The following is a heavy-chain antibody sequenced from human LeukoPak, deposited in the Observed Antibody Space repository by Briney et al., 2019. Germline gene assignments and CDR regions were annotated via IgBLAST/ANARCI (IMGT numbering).Heavy chain of an antibody. J-gene: IGHJ4*02. CDR3: ARADSSGWSYYFDY. CDR1: GGSISSYY. Sequence: PSETLSLTCTVSGGSISSYYWNWIRQPPGRGLEWIGYIYYSGSTNYKPSLKSRVTISLDTSKNQFSLKLSSVTAADAAVYYCARADSSGWSYYFDYWGQGTLVTVSS. CDR2: IYYSGST. V-gene: IGHV4-59*01. D-gene: IGHD6-19*01.